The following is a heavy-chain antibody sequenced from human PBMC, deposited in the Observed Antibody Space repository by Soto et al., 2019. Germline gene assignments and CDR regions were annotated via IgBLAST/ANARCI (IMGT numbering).Heavy chain of an antibody. Sequence: QVQLVESGGGVVQPGRSLRLSCTASGFTFRNYGMHWVRQAPGKGLEWVAVISFDGNNEYYSGSVKGRFTISRDNFKDTMLLQMNSLRAEDTAVYYCAKDLLKTTGTTPGSWGQGTLVTVSS. CDR2: ISFDGNNE. D-gene: IGHD4-17*01. CDR1: GFTFRNYG. V-gene: IGHV3-30*18. CDR3: AKDLLKTTGTTPGS. J-gene: IGHJ5*02.